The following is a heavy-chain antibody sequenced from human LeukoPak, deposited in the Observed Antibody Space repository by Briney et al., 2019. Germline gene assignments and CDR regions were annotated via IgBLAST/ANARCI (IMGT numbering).Heavy chain of an antibody. CDR2: IYYSGST. CDR3: ASYITMVRAFQH. D-gene: IGHD3-10*01. Sequence: SETLSLTCTVSGGSISSYYWSWIRQPPGKGLEWIGYIYYSGSTNYNPSLKSRVTISVDTSKNQFSLKLSSVTAADTAVYYCASYITMVRAFQHWGQGTPVTVSS. CDR1: GGSISSYY. J-gene: IGHJ1*01. V-gene: IGHV4-59*01.